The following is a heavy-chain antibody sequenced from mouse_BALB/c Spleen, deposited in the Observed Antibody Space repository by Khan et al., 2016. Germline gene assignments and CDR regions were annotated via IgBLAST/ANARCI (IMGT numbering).Heavy chain of an antibody. CDR2: INSNGGST. J-gene: IGHJ2*01. CDR1: GFTFSTYG. D-gene: IGHD2-14*01. CDR3: ARENYRYYFDY. Sequence: VELVESGGGLVQPGGSLKLSCAASGFTFSTYGMSWVRQTPDKRLELVATINSNGGSTYYPDSVTGRFTISRDTAKNTLYLQMSSLKSEDTATYYCARENYRYYFDYWGQGTTLTVSS. V-gene: IGHV5-6-3*01.